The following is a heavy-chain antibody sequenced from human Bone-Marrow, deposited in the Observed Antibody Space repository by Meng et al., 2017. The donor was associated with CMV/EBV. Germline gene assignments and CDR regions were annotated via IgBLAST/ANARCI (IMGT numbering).Heavy chain of an antibody. CDR1: GYTFTGYF. D-gene: IGHD3-10*01. CDR3: AREGGEGGFDP. J-gene: IGHJ5*02. Sequence: ASVKVSCKASGYTFTGYFIHWVRQAPGQGLEWMGSINPNTGATNYAQRFQGRVTMSRDTSISTAYMELSRLRSDDTAVYYCAREGGEGGFDPWVQGTLVTVSS. CDR2: INPNTGAT. V-gene: IGHV1-2*02.